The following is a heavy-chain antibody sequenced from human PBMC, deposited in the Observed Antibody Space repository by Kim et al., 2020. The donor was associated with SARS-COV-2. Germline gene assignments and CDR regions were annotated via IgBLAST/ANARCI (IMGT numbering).Heavy chain of an antibody. CDR1: GGSISSSSYY. J-gene: IGHJ6*02. V-gene: IGHV4-39*01. CDR2: IYYSGST. D-gene: IGHD2-21*01. Sequence: SETLSLTCTVSGGSISSSSYYWGWIRQPPGKGLEWIGSIYYSGSTYYNSSLKSRVTISVDPSKNQFSLKLSPVTAADTAVYYCASETHNYYCSGMDVWGQGTPVTVSS. CDR3: ASETHNYYCSGMDV.